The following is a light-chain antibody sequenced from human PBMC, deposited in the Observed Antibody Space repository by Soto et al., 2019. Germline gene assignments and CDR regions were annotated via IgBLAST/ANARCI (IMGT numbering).Light chain of an antibody. CDR3: AAWDDSLNGVV. CDR1: SSNIGSNY. CDR2: DNG. V-gene: IGLV1-51*01. Sequence: QSVLTQPPSVSAAPGQKVTISCSGSSSNIGSNYVSWYQQLPGTAPKLLIYDNGKRPSGIPDRFSGSKSGTSASLAISGLQSEDEADYYCAAWDDSLNGVVFGGGTKLTVL. J-gene: IGLJ2*01.